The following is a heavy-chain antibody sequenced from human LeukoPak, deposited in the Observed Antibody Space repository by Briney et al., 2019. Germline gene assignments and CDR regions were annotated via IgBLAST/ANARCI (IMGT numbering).Heavy chain of an antibody. CDR2: INPNSGGT. Sequence: GASVKVSCKASGYTFTGYYMHWVRQAPGQGLEWMGWINPNSGGTNYAQKFQGRVTMTRDTSISTAYMELSRLRSDDTAVYYCARSIPGIAAAVGVLYYYYMDVWGKGTTVTISS. D-gene: IGHD6-13*01. CDR1: GYTFTGYY. CDR3: ARSIPGIAAAVGVLYYYYMDV. V-gene: IGHV1-2*02. J-gene: IGHJ6*03.